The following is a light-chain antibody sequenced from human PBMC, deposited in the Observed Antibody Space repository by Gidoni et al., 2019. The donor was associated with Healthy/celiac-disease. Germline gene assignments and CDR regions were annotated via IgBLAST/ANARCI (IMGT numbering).Light chain of an antibody. J-gene: IGKJ2*01. Sequence: SVITQSPLSLPVTPGEPASISCRSSQSLLHSNGYNYLDWYLQKPWQSPQLLIYLGSNRASGVPDRFSGSGSGTDFTLKISRVEAEDVGVYYCKQALQRYTFGQGTKLEIK. V-gene: IGKV2-28*01. CDR1: QSLLHSNGYNY. CDR2: LGS. CDR3: KQALQRYT.